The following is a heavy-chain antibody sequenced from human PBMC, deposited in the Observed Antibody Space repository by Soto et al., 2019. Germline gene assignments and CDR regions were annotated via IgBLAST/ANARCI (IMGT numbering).Heavy chain of an antibody. CDR1: GFTFSDYY. Sequence: GGSLRLSCAASGFTFSDYYMSWIRQAPGKGLEWVSYISSSDTIISYADSVKGRFTISRDNAKNSLYLQMNSLRAEDTAVYYCARELGYYDSSGYFDYWGQGTLVTVSS. J-gene: IGHJ4*02. D-gene: IGHD3-22*01. CDR3: ARELGYYDSSGYFDY. V-gene: IGHV3-11*01. CDR2: ISSSDTII.